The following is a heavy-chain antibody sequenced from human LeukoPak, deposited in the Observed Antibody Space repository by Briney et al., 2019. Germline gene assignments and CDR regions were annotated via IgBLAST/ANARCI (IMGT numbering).Heavy chain of an antibody. J-gene: IGHJ4*02. Sequence: GGSLRLSCAASGFPFSSYWMHWVRQAPGKGLPWVSRINSDGSGTNCADSVKGRFTISRDNAKNTLFLQMNSLRAEDTAVYYCARESSSSGRYFDYWGQGTLVTVSS. CDR2: INSDGSGT. CDR3: ARESSSSGRYFDY. D-gene: IGHD6-6*01. CDR1: GFPFSSYW. V-gene: IGHV3-74*01.